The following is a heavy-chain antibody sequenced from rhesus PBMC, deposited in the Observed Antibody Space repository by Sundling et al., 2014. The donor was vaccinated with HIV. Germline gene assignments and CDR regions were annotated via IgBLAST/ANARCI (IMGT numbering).Heavy chain of an antibody. J-gene: IGHJ6*01. Sequence: QVQLQESGPGLVKPSETLSLSCAVSGGSISSSYYYWNWIRQRPGKGLEWIGYITYSGRTSDNPSLKSRVTISRDTSKNQFSLKLNSVTAADTAVYYCVRDQNVSYKNIVYGFDCGAKGSSSPSPQ. CDR1: GGSISSSYYY. D-gene: IGHD2-15*01. V-gene: IGHV4-122*02. CDR2: ITYSGRT. CDR3: VRDQNVSYKNIVYGFD.